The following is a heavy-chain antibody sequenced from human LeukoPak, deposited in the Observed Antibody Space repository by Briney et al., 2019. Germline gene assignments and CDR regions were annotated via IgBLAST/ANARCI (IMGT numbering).Heavy chain of an antibody. CDR1: GGSFSGSY. J-gene: IGHJ4*02. V-gene: IGHV4-34*01. D-gene: IGHD4-17*01. Sequence: KPSETLSLTCAVYGGSFSGSYWSWLRQPPGKGLEWIGEINHSGSTNYNPSLKSRVTISIDTSKNQFSLKLSSVTAADTAVYYCARLGDNEGVYFDYWGQGTLVTVAS. CDR3: ARLGDNEGVYFDY. CDR2: INHSGST.